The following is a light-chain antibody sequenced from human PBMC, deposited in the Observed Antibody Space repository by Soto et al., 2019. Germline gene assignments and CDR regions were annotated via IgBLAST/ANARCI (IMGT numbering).Light chain of an antibody. J-gene: IGLJ1*01. Sequence: QSALTQPPSVSGAPGQRVTISCTGSSSNIGRGYDVHWYQQLPGAAPRVLIYGDTSRPSGVPDRFSGSKSGTSASLAITGLQAEDEADYYCQSYDSSLSGYVFGTGTKLTVL. V-gene: IGLV1-40*01. CDR1: SSNIGRGYD. CDR3: QSYDSSLSGYV. CDR2: GDT.